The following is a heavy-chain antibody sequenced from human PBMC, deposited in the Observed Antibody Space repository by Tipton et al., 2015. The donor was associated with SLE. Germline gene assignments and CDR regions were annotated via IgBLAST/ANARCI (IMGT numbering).Heavy chain of an antibody. J-gene: IGHJ4*02. CDR2: IYYSGST. V-gene: IGHV4-39*01. Sequence: TLSLTCTVSGGSISSSSYYWGWIRQPPGKGLEWIGSIYYSGSTYYNPSLKSRVTISVDTSKNQFSLKLSSVTAADTAVYYCARGLIYGSGGPGDSWGQGTLVTVSS. CDR1: GGSISSSSYY. CDR3: ARGLIYGSGGPGDS. D-gene: IGHD3-10*01.